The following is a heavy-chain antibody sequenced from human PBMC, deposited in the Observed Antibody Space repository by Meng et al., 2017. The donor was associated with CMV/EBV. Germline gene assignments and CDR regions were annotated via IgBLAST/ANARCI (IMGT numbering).Heavy chain of an antibody. CDR2: ISSSSSYI. V-gene: IGHV3-21*01. D-gene: IGHD2-2*01. Sequence: GGSLRLSCAASGFTFSSYAMSWVRQAPGKGLEWVSSISSSSSYIYYADSVKGRFTISRDNAKNSLYLQMNSLRAEDTAVYYCARRGGSVVVPAAHFDYWGQGTLVTVSS. CDR3: ARRGGSVVVPAAHFDY. J-gene: IGHJ4*02. CDR1: GFTFSSYA.